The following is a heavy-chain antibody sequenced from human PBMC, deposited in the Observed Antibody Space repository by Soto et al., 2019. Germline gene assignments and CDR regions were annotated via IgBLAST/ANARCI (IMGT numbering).Heavy chain of an antibody. CDR2: VHHSGIT. D-gene: IGHD2-2*01. J-gene: IGHJ6*02. CDR3: ARLRRLAPVATYYNKSMDV. Sequence: QVQLQESGPGLVKPSETLSLNCTVSGASGSTEGYYWSWILQPPGKGLESMGYVHHSGITNHDPSRNSRLTTSVGTSKNQDALRLYYVNAADTCVYYCARLRRLAPVATYYNKSMDVLGQGTTVTVSS. CDR1: GASGSTEGYY. V-gene: IGHV4-61*08.